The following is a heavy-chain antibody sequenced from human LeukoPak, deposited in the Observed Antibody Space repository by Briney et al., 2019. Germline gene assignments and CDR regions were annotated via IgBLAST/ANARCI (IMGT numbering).Heavy chain of an antibody. CDR1: GGSISSSSYS. CDR2: IYYSGST. CDR3: ARQGYGDYDEFDP. D-gene: IGHD4-17*01. V-gene: IGHV4-39*01. Sequence: SETLSLTCTVSGGSISSSSYSWGWIRQPPGKGLEWIGSIYYSGSTYYNPSLKSRVTISVDTSKNQFSLKLSSVTAADTAVYYCARQGYGDYDEFDPWGQGTLVTVSS. J-gene: IGHJ5*02.